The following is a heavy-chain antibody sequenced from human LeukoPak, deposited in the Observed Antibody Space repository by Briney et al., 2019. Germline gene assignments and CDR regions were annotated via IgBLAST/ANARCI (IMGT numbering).Heavy chain of an antibody. V-gene: IGHV1-8*01. J-gene: IGHJ5*02. Sequence: ASVKVSCKASGYTFTSYDINWVRQATGQGLEWMGWMNPNSGNTGYAQKFQGKVTMTRNTSISTAYMELSSLRSEDTAVYYCARGLNGARGIAAAGTRWFDPWGQGTLVTVSS. D-gene: IGHD6-13*01. CDR1: GYTFTSYD. CDR2: MNPNSGNT. CDR3: ARGLNGARGIAAAGTRWFDP.